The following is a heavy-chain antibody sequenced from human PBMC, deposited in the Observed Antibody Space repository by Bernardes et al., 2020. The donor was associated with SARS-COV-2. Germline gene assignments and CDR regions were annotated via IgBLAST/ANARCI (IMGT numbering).Heavy chain of an antibody. Sequence: SETLSLTCAAYGWSFSDWYWSWIRQPPGKGLEWIGEINHSGTTSYNPYPKSRVTITVDSTSKNQFYLKLSTVTAADTAVYYCAKSPIAKRGGDYWGRGTLLTVSS. CDR3: AKSPIAKRGGDY. V-gene: IGHV4-34*01. J-gene: IGHJ4*02. D-gene: IGHD2-21*01. CDR1: GWSFSDWY. CDR2: INHSGTT.